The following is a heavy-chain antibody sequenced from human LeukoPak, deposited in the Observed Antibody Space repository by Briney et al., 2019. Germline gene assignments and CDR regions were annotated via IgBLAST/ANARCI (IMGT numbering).Heavy chain of an antibody. V-gene: IGHV3-7*01. CDR3: SRSLDY. J-gene: IGHJ4*02. CDR1: GSSFSDYW. CDR2: INQDGSEG. Sequence: AGGSLRLSCAASGSSFSDYWMDWVRQSPGKGMEWVANINQDGSEGYYADSVKGRFTISRDNAKNSLYLQMNKLRAEDTAVYYCSRSLDYWGQGALVTVSS.